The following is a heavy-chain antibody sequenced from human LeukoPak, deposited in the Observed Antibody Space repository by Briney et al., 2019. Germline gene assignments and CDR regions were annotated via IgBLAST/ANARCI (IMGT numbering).Heavy chain of an antibody. J-gene: IGHJ4*02. V-gene: IGHV3-23*01. CDR2: ISVSDDST. CDR3: AKGLWFGLGTSFDY. CDR1: GFTSSDYT. Sequence: GSLRLSCAASGFTSSDYTMNWVRQAPGKGLEWVSGISVSDDSTYYADSVKGRFTMSRDNSNNMLYLQMNSLRAEDTAVYYCAKGLWFGLGTSFDYWGQGTLVTVSS. D-gene: IGHD3-10*01.